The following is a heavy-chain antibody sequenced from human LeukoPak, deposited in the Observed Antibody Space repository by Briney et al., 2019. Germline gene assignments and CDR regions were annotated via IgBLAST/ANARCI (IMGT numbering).Heavy chain of an antibody. D-gene: IGHD3-10*01. V-gene: IGHV3-23*01. CDR2: ISGSGGST. Sequence: QTGGSLRLSCAASGFTFSSYGMSWVRQAPGKGLEWVSAISGSGGSTYYADSVKGRFTISRDNSKNTLYLQVNSLRAEDTAVYYCAKDYSYGHRGLDWFDPWGQGTLVTVSS. CDR3: AKDYSYGHRGLDWFDP. CDR1: GFTFSSYG. J-gene: IGHJ5*02.